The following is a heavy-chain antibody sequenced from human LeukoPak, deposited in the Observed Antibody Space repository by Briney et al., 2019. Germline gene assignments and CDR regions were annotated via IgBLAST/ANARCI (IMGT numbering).Heavy chain of an antibody. J-gene: IGHJ4*02. CDR3: ARGGSDYGPFDY. CDR1: GFTVSSYA. V-gene: IGHV3-30-3*01. CDR2: ISYDGSNK. D-gene: IGHD4-17*01. Sequence: GGSLRLSCAASGFTVSSYAMHWVRQAPGKGLEWVAVISYDGSNKYYADSVKGRFTISRDNSKNTLYLQMNSLRAEDTAVYYCARGGSDYGPFDYWGQGTLVTVSS.